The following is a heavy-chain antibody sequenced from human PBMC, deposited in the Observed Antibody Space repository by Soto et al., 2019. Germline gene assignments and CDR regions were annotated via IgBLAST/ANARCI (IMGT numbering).Heavy chain of an antibody. CDR2: VYYTETT. J-gene: IGHJ5*02. Sequence: SETLSLTCSLSGGSINSSDHFWGWIRQTPGKGLERIGSVYYTETTYYNPSLKSPVTISVETSRNTFSLKVNSVTAADTGIYHCARQRVLSTNMFITSFDPWGQGTLVTVSS. CDR3: ARQRVLSTNMFITSFDP. D-gene: IGHD3-10*02. V-gene: IGHV4-39*01. CDR1: GGSINSSDHF.